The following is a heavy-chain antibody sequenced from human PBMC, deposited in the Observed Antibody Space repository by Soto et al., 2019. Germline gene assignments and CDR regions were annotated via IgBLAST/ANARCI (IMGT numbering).Heavy chain of an antibody. CDR1: GYTFTGYD. J-gene: IGHJ5*02. V-gene: IGHV1-8*01. CDR3: ARPRSRGDNWNPGGGWFDP. D-gene: IGHD1-20*01. CDR2: MNPNSGNT. Sequence: ASVKVSCKASGYTFTGYDINWVRQATGQGLEWMGWMNPNSGNTGYAQKFQGRVTMTRNTSISTAYMKLSSLTSEDTAVYYCARPRSRGDNWNPGGGWFDPWGQGTLVTVSS.